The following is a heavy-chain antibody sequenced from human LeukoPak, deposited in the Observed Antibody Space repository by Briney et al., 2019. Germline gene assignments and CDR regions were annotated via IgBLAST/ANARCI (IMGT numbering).Heavy chain of an antibody. CDR1: GGTFSSYA. D-gene: IGHD6-13*01. Sequence: SVKVSCKASGGTFSSYAISWVRQAPGQGLEWMGGIIPIFGTANYAQKFQGRVTITADESTSTAYMELSSLRSDDTAVYYCARQQLVRGCYFDYWGQGTLVTVSS. CDR3: ARQQLVRGCYFDY. CDR2: IIPIFGTA. V-gene: IGHV1-69*13. J-gene: IGHJ4*02.